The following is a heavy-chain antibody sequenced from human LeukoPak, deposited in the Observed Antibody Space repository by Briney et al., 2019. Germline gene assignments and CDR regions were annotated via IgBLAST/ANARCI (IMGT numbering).Heavy chain of an antibody. Sequence: GGSLRLSCAASGFTFSIYWMHWVRQAPGKGLVWVSRIHSDGSSTIYADSVKGRFTISRDNAKNTLYLQMNSPRAEDTAVYYCARDPREQGMAMDVWGQGTTVTVSS. CDR1: GFTFSIYW. J-gene: IGHJ6*02. D-gene: IGHD6-19*01. V-gene: IGHV3-74*01. CDR3: ARDPREQGMAMDV. CDR2: IHSDGSST.